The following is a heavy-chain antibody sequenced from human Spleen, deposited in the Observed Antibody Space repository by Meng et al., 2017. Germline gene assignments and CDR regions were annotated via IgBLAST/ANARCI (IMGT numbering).Heavy chain of an antibody. Sequence: ASVKVSCKASGYTFTGYYMHWVRQAPGQGLEWMGRINPNSGGTNYAQKFQGRVTMTRDTSISTAYMELSGLRSDDTAMYYCARDVSPYSSSSWFDPWGQGSLVTVSS. CDR1: GYTFTGYY. J-gene: IGHJ5*02. CDR2: INPNSGGT. V-gene: IGHV1-2*06. CDR3: ARDVSPYSSSSWFDP. D-gene: IGHD6-19*01.